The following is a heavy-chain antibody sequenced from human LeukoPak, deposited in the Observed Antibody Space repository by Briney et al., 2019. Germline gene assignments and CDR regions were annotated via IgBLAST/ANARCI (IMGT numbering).Heavy chain of an antibody. D-gene: IGHD6-19*01. CDR2: IYTCGCT. CDR3: SRDGYNSGWRIDY. CDR1: LGSISSYF. J-gene: IGHJ4*02. Sequence: SETLSLTCTVSLGSISSYFWSWIRPPAATEVDWIGRIYTCGCTNYNPPLTSRVTMSVDRSKEQLSLQLTALTAARTGGCFFSRDGYNSGWRIDYWGLGTLVTVSS. V-gene: IGHV4-4*07.